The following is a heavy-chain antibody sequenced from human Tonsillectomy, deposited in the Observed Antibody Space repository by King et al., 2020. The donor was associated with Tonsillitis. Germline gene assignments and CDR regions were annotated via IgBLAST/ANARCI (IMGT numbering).Heavy chain of an antibody. CDR2: ISSSSTYI. Sequence: QLVQSGGGLVKPGGSLRLSCAASGFTFSSYSMNWVRQAPGKGLEWVSSISSSSTYIYYADSVKGRFTISRDNAKYSLYLQMNSLRVEDTAVYYCAGGEGVADDYWGQGTLVTVSS. J-gene: IGHJ4*02. CDR1: GFTFSSYS. D-gene: IGHD3-3*01. V-gene: IGHV3-21*06. CDR3: AGGEGVADDY.